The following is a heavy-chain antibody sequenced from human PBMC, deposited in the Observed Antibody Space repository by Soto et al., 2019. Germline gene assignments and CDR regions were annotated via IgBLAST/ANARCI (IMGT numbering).Heavy chain of an antibody. V-gene: IGHV4-34*01. D-gene: IGHD2-15*01. CDR3: ARYRGRYCSGGSCSTSYYFDY. J-gene: IGHJ4*02. Sequence: SEILSLTCAVYGGSFSGYYWSWIRQPPGKGLEWIGEINHSGSTNYNPSLKSRVTISVDTSKNQFSLKLSSVTAADTAVYYCARYRGRYCSGGSCSTSYYFDYWGQGTLVTVSS. CDR1: GGSFSGYY. CDR2: INHSGST.